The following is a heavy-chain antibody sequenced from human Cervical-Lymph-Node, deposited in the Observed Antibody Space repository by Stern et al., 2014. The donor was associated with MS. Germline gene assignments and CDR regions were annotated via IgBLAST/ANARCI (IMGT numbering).Heavy chain of an antibody. Sequence: QVTLQESGPALVKPTQTLTLTCTFSGFSLTTTGMRVSWIRQPPGKALEWLARIDWDDDKFYNTSLKTRLTISKDTSKNQVVLTMTNMDPVDTATYYCARIPPYYDYWSGYYTDYYGMDVWGQGTTVTVSS. CDR1: GFSLTTTGMR. D-gene: IGHD3-3*01. J-gene: IGHJ6*02. CDR3: ARIPPYYDYWSGYYTDYYGMDV. V-gene: IGHV2-70*04. CDR2: IDWDDDK.